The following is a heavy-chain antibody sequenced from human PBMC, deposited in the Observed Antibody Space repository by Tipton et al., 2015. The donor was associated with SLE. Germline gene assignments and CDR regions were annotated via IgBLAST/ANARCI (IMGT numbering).Heavy chain of an antibody. CDR3: ARARNYFGSGLNWFDP. CDR1: GGSISSNDYY. J-gene: IGHJ5*02. Sequence: TLSLTCSVSGGSISSNDYYWGWIRQPPGKGLEWIGNIFKIGSPHYNPSLKSRVSLSVDTSKNQSSLKLSSVTAADTAVYFCARARNYFGSGLNWFDPWGQGTLVTVSS. V-gene: IGHV4-39*07. CDR2: IFKIGSP. D-gene: IGHD3-10*01.